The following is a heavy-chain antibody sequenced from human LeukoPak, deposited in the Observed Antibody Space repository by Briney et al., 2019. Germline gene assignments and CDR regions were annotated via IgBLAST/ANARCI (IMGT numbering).Heavy chain of an antibody. CDR3: AADDQRWLE. Sequence: GTSVKVSCKASGFTFTNSAMQWVRRARGQRLEWIGWIVVGRGNTNYAQMFQERVTITRDMSTSTAYMELSSLRSEDTAVYYCAADDQRWLEWGQGTLVTVSS. CDR2: IVVGRGNT. CDR1: GFTFTNSA. J-gene: IGHJ4*02. D-gene: IGHD6-19*01. V-gene: IGHV1-58*02.